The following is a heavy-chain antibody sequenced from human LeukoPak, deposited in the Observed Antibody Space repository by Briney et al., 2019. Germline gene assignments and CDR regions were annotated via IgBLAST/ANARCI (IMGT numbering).Heavy chain of an antibody. V-gene: IGHV3-21*01. CDR3: ASLVEYSSSWSSEDWFDP. Sequence: GGSLRLSCAASGFTFSSYSMNWVRQAPGKGLEWVSSISSSSSYIYYADSVKGRFTISRDNAKNSLYLQMNSLRAEDTAVYYCASLVEYSSSWSSEDWFDPWGQGTLVTVSS. J-gene: IGHJ5*02. CDR1: GFTFSSYS. D-gene: IGHD6-13*01. CDR2: ISSSSSYI.